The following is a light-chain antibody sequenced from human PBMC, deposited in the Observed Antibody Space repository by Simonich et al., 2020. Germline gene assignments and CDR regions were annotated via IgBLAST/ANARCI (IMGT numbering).Light chain of an antibody. CDR2: SNN. CDR3: AAWDDSLNGWV. J-gene: IGLJ3*02. V-gene: IGLV1-44*01. Sequence: QSVLTQPPSASGTPGQRVTISCSGSSSNIGSNTVNWYQQLPGTAPKHLIHSNNQRPSGVPDRFAGSKSGTSASLAISGLQSEDEADYYCAAWDDSLNGWVFGGGTKLTVL. CDR1: SSNIGSNT.